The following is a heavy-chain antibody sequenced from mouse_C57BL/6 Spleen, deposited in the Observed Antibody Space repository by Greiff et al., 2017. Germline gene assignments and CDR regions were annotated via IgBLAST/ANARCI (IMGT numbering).Heavy chain of an antibody. CDR1: GYTFTSYW. CDR2: IDPSDSYT. J-gene: IGHJ2*01. D-gene: IGHD2-1*01. V-gene: IGHV1-69*01. Sequence: QVQLQQPGAELVMPGASVKLSCKASGYTFTSYWMHWVKQRPGQGLEWIGEIDPSDSYTNYNQKFKGKSTLTVDKSSSTAYMQLSSLTSEDSAVYYCARWGLYGNSFDYWGQGTTLTVSS. CDR3: ARWGLYGNSFDY.